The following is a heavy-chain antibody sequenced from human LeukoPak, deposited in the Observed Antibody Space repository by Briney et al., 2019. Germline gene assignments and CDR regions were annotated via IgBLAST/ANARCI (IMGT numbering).Heavy chain of an antibody. CDR2: ISSSGSTI. V-gene: IGHV3-11*01. J-gene: IGHJ6*02. CDR1: GFTFSDYY. CDR3: AKDGWYCSSTSCYGYYGMDV. Sequence: PGGSLRLSCAASGFTFSDYYMSWIRQAPGKGLEWVSYISSSGSTIYYADSVKGRFTISRDNAKNSLYLQMNSLRAEDTAVYYCAKDGWYCSSTSCYGYYGMDVWGQGTTVTVSS. D-gene: IGHD2-2*01.